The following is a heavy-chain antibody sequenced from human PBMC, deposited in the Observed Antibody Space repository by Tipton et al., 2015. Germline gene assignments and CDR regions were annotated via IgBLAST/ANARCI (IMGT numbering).Heavy chain of an antibody. CDR2: IYYSGST. D-gene: IGHD2-21*01. CDR3: ARGHCFNSGCHPQDEAFDI. Sequence: LRLSCSVSGGSIISTSYYWGWIRQSPGKGLEWIGSIYYSGSTNYNPALKSRVNISVDTSKNEFSLKLTSVAAADTAVYYCARGHCFNSGCHPQDEAFDIWGHGTMLTVSS. V-gene: IGHV4-39*01. CDR1: GGSIISTSYY. J-gene: IGHJ3*02.